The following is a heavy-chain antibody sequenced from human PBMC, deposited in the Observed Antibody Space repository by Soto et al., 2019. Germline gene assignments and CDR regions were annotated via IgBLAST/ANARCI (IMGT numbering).Heavy chain of an antibody. Sequence: AGVPVSYQASGYTFHHYGMLVGLESAALGLECMGGMNHGTGNTKYSQKFQGRVIIERDTSASTAYMELSSLRSQDTAGYYCARGGYFDSSNYLAYWGLGTLVTVSS. CDR1: GYTFHHYG. CDR2: MNHGTGNT. D-gene: IGHD3-22*01. V-gene: IGHV1-3*01. CDR3: ARGGYFDSSNYLAY. J-gene: IGHJ4*02.